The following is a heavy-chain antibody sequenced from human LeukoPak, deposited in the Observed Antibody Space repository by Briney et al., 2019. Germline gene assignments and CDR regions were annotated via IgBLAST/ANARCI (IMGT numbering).Heavy chain of an antibody. CDR1: GGSFSGYY. J-gene: IGHJ6*03. CDR3: ARGPPSVSTYYYYYMDV. CDR2: INHSGST. V-gene: IGHV4-34*01. Sequence: PSETLSLTCAVYGGSFSGYYWSWIRQPPGKGLEWIGEINHSGSTNYNPSLKSRVNISVDTSKNQFSLKLSSVTAADTAVYYCARGPPSVSTYYYYYMDVWGKGTTVTVSS. D-gene: IGHD3-16*02.